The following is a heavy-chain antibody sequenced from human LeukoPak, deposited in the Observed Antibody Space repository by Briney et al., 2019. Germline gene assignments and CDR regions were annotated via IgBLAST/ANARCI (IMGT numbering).Heavy chain of an antibody. CDR1: GFTFSDYY. CDR3: ARRAMGATSFDY. Sequence: PEGSLRLSCAASGFTFSDYYMTWVRQAPGKGLEWVSYISSSSNTVYYADSVKGRLSVSRDNAKNSLYLQMNNLRAEDTAVYYCARRAMGATSFDYWGRGTLVTVSS. V-gene: IGHV3-11*04. D-gene: IGHD1-26*01. CDR2: ISSSSNTV. J-gene: IGHJ4*02.